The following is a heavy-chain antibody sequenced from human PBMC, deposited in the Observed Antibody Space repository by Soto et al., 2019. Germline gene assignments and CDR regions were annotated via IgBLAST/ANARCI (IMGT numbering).Heavy chain of an antibody. CDR1: GFTFNSYS. CDR3: ARAGYYGSGILL. V-gene: IGHV3-48*02. J-gene: IGHJ4*02. CDR2: ISSSSSTI. Sequence: EVQLVESGGGLVQPGGSLRLSCAASGFTFNSYSMNWVRQAQGKGLEWVSYISSSSSTIYYADYVKGRFTISRDNAKNSLYLQMNSLRDEDTAVYYCARAGYYGSGILLWGQGTLVTVSS. D-gene: IGHD3-10*01.